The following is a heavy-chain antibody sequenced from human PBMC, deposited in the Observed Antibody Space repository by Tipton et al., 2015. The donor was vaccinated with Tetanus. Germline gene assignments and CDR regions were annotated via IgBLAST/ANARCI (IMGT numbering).Heavy chain of an antibody. J-gene: IGHJ4*02. V-gene: IGHV1-18*04. CDR2: ISAYNGNT. CDR1: GYTFTSYG. D-gene: IGHD3-22*01. CDR3: ARRATEDYYDSSGYYY. Sequence: QLVQSGAEVKKPGASVKVSCKASGYTFTSYGISWVRQAPGQGLEWMVWISAYNGNTNYAQKLQGRVTMTTDTSTSTAYMELRSLGSDDTAAYYCARRATEDYYDSSGYYYWGQGTLVTVSS.